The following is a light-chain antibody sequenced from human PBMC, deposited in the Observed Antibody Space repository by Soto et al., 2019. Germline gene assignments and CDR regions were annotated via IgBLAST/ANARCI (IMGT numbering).Light chain of an antibody. CDR1: SSDVGGYHY. Sequence: QSVLAQPRSVSGSPGQSITISCTGTSSDVGGYHYVSWYQQHPGKAPKLMIYEVSNRPSGVSNRFSGSKSGNTASLTISGLQAEDEADYYCSSYTSSSTRVFGTGTKVTVL. J-gene: IGLJ1*01. CDR3: SSYTSSSTRV. V-gene: IGLV2-14*01. CDR2: EVS.